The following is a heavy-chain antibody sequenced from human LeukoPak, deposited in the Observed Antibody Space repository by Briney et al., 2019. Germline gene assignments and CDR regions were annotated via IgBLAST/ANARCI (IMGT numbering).Heavy chain of an antibody. Sequence: PGGSLRLSCAASGFSFSSSAMAWVRQAPGKGLEWVSAINSNGANTYYSDSVKGRFTISRDNSKNTLYLQMNSLRAEDTAVYYCARDYGMDVWGQGTTVTVSS. CDR3: ARDYGMDV. D-gene: IGHD5-24*01. CDR2: INSNGANT. CDR1: GFSFSSSA. J-gene: IGHJ6*02. V-gene: IGHV3-23*05.